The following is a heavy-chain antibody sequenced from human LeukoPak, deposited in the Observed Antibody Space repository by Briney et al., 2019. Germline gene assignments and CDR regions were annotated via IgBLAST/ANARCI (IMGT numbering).Heavy chain of an antibody. Sequence: PSETLSLTCTVSGGSISSGRYWWSWIRQPAGKGLEWIGRMYTSGSTNYNPFLKIRVTISVDTSKNQCSLKLSSVTSADTAVYYCARDMPHYYDSSEDYFYYYYMDVWGKGTTVTVSS. V-gene: IGHV4-61*02. CDR1: GGSISSGRYW. CDR3: ARDMPHYYDSSEDYFYYYYMDV. D-gene: IGHD3-22*01. J-gene: IGHJ6*03. CDR2: MYTSGST.